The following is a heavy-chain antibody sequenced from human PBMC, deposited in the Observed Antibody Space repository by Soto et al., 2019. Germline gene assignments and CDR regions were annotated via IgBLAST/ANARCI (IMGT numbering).Heavy chain of an antibody. D-gene: IGHD3-3*01. Sequence: PGESLRIPCRPSGCRFTSFWIGWVRQKPGEGLEWMGMMYPGDSDRKYGPSFQGEVTISVDKSTTTAYLQWSSLKASDTAIYYCVRGSDCDVRSGLYEEPPDPKFWGRGTLVNVSS. J-gene: IGHJ4*02. CDR2: MYPGDSDR. V-gene: IGHV5-51*01. CDR1: GCRFTSFW. CDR3: VRGSDCDVRSGLYEEPPDPKF.